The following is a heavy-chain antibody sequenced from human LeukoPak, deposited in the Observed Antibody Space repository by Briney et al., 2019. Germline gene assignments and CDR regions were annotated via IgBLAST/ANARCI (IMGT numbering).Heavy chain of an antibody. Sequence: PGGSLRLSCAASGFTFSSYDMHWVRQATGKGLEWVSAIGTAGDTYYPGSVKGRFTISRENAKNSLYLQMNSLRAGDTAVYYCARLGYYYDSSGYDYYFDYWGQGTLVTVSS. J-gene: IGHJ4*02. CDR2: IGTAGDT. V-gene: IGHV3-13*01. CDR1: GFTFSSYD. CDR3: ARLGYYYDSSGYDYYFDY. D-gene: IGHD3-22*01.